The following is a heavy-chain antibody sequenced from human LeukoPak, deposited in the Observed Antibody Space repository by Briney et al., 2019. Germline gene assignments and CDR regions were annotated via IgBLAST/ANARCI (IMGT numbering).Heavy chain of an antibody. CDR2: INHNAEMI. CDR1: GFPFGSYV. J-gene: IGHJ4*02. V-gene: IGHV3-48*02. D-gene: IGHD3-9*01. CDR3: ARDHDWAFDL. Sequence: GGSLRLSCEASGFPFGSYVMSWVRQAPGKGLEWIAYINHNAEMIFYPDFVKGRFTISRDNAKSSLYLQMNALKYEDTAIYYCARDHDWAFDLWGQGTLVTVSS.